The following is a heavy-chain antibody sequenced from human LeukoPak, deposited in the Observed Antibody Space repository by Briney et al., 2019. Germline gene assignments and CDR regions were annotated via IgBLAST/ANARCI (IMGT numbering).Heavy chain of an antibody. D-gene: IGHD3-22*01. CDR1: GFTFSSYS. J-gene: IGHJ4*02. CDR3: AAERHYDSSGFDY. V-gene: IGHV3-48*01. Sequence: GGSLRPSCAASGFTFSSYSMNWVRQAPGKGLEWVSYISSSSSTIYYADSVKGRFTVSRDNAKNSLYLQMNSLRAEDTAIYYCAAERHYDSSGFDYWGQGTLVTVSS. CDR2: ISSSSSTI.